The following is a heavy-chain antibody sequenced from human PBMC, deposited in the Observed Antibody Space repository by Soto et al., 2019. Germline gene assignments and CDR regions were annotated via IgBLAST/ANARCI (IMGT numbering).Heavy chain of an antibody. CDR1: GFTVRSND. D-gene: IGHD2-2*01. CDR3: ARRLVVPAAMGYYYYGMDV. Sequence: PGGSLRLSSAASGFTVRSNDMSWVRQAPGKGLEWVSVIYSGGSTYYADSVKGRFTISRDNSKNTLYLQMNSLRAEDTAVYYCARRLVVPAAMGYYYYGMDVWGQGTMVTVSS. V-gene: IGHV3-53*01. J-gene: IGHJ6*02. CDR2: IYSGGST.